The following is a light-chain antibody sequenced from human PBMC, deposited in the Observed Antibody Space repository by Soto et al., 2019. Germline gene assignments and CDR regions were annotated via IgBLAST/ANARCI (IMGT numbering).Light chain of an antibody. CDR3: QQYDSSPVT. Sequence: ENVLTQSPGTLSLSPGERATLSCRASQSVSSSYLTWYQQKPGQAPRPLIYGASSSATDIPDRFSGSGSGIDFTLTISRLEPEDFAVYYCQQYDSSPVTFGQGTKVEIK. CDR2: GAS. CDR1: QSVSSSY. V-gene: IGKV3-20*01. J-gene: IGKJ2*01.